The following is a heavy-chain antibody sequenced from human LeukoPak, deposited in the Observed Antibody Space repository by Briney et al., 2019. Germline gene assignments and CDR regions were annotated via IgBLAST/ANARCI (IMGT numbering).Heavy chain of an antibody. Sequence: QPGGSLRLSCAASGFTFSSYGMHWVRQAPGKGLEWVAFIRYDGSNKYYADSVKGRFTISRDNSKNTLYLQLNGLRAEDTAVYYCASNSGYGHSLDYWGQGTLVTVSS. J-gene: IGHJ4*02. CDR1: GFTFSSYG. CDR3: ASNSGYGHSLDY. CDR2: IRYDGSNK. V-gene: IGHV3-30*02. D-gene: IGHD5-12*01.